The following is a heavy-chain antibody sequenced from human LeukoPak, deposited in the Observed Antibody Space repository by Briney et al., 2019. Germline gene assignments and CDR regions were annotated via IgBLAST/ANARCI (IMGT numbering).Heavy chain of an antibody. Sequence: PSETLSLTCTVSGGSTSNYFCTWLRQSAGKGLEWIGRIHTSGSTNYNPSLKSRVSMSVDTTKNQFSLKLSSVTAADTAVYYCARDPEGHGYYFDYWGQGALVTVSS. J-gene: IGHJ4*02. CDR3: ARDPEGHGYYFDY. CDR1: GGSTSNYF. CDR2: IHTSGST. D-gene: IGHD3-3*01. V-gene: IGHV4-4*07.